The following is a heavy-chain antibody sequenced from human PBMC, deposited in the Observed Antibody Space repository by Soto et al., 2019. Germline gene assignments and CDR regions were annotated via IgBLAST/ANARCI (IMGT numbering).Heavy chain of an antibody. V-gene: IGHV3-48*03. D-gene: IGHD3-22*01. Sequence: GGSLRLSCAASAFPFSSYEMNWVRQAPGKGLEWVSYISSSGSTISYADSVKGQFTISRDNAKNSLYLQMNNLRAEDTAVYYCARGVYDSSGYYYPWGQGTLVTVSS. CDR2: ISSSGSTI. J-gene: IGHJ5*02. CDR1: AFPFSSYE. CDR3: ARGVYDSSGYYYP.